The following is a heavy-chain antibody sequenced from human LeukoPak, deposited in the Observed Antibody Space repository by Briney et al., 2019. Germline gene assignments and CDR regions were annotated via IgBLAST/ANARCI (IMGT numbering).Heavy chain of an antibody. V-gene: IGHV4-34*01. J-gene: IGHJ4*02. CDR1: GGSFSGYY. CDR2: INHSGST. CDR3: ARGIVGATRGLFDY. Sequence: SETLSLTCAVYGGSFSGYYWSWIRQSPGKGLESIREINHSGSTNYNPSLKSRVTISVDTSMNQFSLKLSSVTAADTAVYYCARGIVGATRGLFDYWGQGILVTVSS. D-gene: IGHD1-26*01.